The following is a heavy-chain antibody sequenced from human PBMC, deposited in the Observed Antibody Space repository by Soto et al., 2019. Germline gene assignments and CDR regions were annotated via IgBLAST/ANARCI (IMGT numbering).Heavy chain of an antibody. V-gene: IGHV6-1*01. J-gene: IGHJ6*02. CDR3: AREWVTIVRGVIYSYYGIDV. CDR1: GDSVSSNSGA. Sequence: SQTLSLTCDISGDSVSSNSGAWIWIRQSPSRGLEWLGRTYYRSKWYNDYARSVKSRITINPDTSKNQFSLQLNSVTPEATAVYYCAREWVTIVRGVIYSYYGIDVWGPGTTVTVSS. CDR2: TYYRSKWYN. D-gene: IGHD3-10*01.